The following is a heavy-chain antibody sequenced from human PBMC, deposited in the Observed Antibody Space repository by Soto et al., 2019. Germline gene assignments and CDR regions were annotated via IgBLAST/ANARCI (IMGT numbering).Heavy chain of an antibody. CDR3: ARDPYGDYTYYYYYGMDV. D-gene: IGHD4-17*01. V-gene: IGHV1-69*01. CDR2: IIPFFGTA. Sequence: QVQLVQSGAEVKKPGSSVKVSCTASGGTFSSYAISWVRQAPGQGLEWMGGIIPFFGTANYAQKFQGRVTITADESTSTVYMELSSLRSEDTAVYYCARDPYGDYTYYYYYGMDVWGQGTTVTVSS. CDR1: GGTFSSYA. J-gene: IGHJ6*02.